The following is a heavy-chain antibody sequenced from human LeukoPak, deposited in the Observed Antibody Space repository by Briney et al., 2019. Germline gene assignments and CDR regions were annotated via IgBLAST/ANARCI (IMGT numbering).Heavy chain of an antibody. D-gene: IGHD4-23*01. CDR1: GFTFSSYS. J-gene: IGHJ6*02. Sequence: GGSLRLSCAASGFTFSSYSMNWVRQAPGKGLEWVSSISSSSSYIYYADSVEGRFTISRDNAKNSLYLQMNSLRAEDTAVYYCARAYYGGNFYYYGMDVWGQGTTVTVSS. V-gene: IGHV3-21*01. CDR2: ISSSSSYI. CDR3: ARAYYGGNFYYYGMDV.